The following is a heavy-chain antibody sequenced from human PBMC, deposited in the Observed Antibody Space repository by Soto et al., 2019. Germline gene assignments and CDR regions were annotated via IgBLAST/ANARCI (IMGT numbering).Heavy chain of an antibody. CDR2: ISVSGGST. CDR3: AKVSLEGSGGGLVRHPCDC. CDR1: GFTFSSYA. D-gene: IGHD2-15*01. J-gene: IGHJ4*02. Sequence: EVQLLESGGDLVQPGGSLRLSCAGSGFTFSSYAMSWVRQAPGKGLEWVSGISVSGGSTYYADSVRGRLTISRDNSKNTLYLRMNSQGAEDTAVYYCAKVSLEGSGGGLVRHPCDCWGQGTLVTVSS. V-gene: IGHV3-23*01.